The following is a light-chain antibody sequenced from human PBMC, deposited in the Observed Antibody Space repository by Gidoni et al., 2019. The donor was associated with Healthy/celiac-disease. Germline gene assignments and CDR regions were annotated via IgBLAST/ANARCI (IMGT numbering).Light chain of an antibody. CDR2: DAS. J-gene: IGKJ4*01. V-gene: IGKV3-11*01. Sequence: IVLTQSPATLSLSPGERATLSCRASQSVSSYLAWYQQKPGQAHRLLIYDASNRATGIPARLSGSGSGTDFTLTISSLEPEDFAVYYCQQRSNWPLTFGGXTKVEIK. CDR1: QSVSSY. CDR3: QQRSNWPLT.